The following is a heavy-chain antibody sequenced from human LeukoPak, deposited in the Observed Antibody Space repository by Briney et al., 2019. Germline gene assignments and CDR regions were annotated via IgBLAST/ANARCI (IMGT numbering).Heavy chain of an antibody. CDR2: ISGSGGST. V-gene: IGHV3-23*01. CDR1: GFTFSSYA. Sequence: GGSLRLSCAASGFTFSSYAMSWVRQAPGKGLEWVSAISGSGGSTYYADSVKGRFTISRDNSKNTLYLQMSSLRAEDTAVYYCARQGMTTVTLFDYWGQGTLVTVSS. J-gene: IGHJ4*02. CDR3: ARQGMTTVTLFDY. D-gene: IGHD4-17*01.